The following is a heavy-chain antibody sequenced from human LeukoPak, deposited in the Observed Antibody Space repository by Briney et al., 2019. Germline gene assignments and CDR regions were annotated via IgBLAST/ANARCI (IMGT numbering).Heavy chain of an antibody. D-gene: IGHD3-10*01. Sequence: GGSLRLSCAASGFTFSRHWMSWVRQAPGKGLEWVADIKQGGSVKNYVDSVRGRFTISRDDAKSSLHLQMSSLRAEDSAAYYCARGPDYGSRSDYLDYWGQGTLISVSS. J-gene: IGHJ4*02. CDR1: GFTFSRHW. V-gene: IGHV3-7*01. CDR3: ARGPDYGSRSDYLDY. CDR2: IKQGGSVK.